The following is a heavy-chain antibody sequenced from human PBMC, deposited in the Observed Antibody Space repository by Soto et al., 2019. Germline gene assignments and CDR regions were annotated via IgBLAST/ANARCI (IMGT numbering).Heavy chain of an antibody. CDR1: GGPIRSYY. Sequence: SETLSLTCSVSGGPIRSYYLSWVRQAPGKGLEWIAYIAYTGITGYNPSLRSRVTISGDTSQNVFSLKMTSVTAADTAVYYCAREGFSGYEALDYWGQGILVTVSS. V-gene: IGHV4-59*01. CDR2: IAYTGIT. CDR3: AREGFSGYEALDY. D-gene: IGHD5-12*01. J-gene: IGHJ4*02.